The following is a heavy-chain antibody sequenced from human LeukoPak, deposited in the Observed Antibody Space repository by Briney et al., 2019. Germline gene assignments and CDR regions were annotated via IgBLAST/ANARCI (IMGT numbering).Heavy chain of an antibody. CDR2: IYHSGST. CDR3: ARDSNSIAAAGADY. J-gene: IGHJ4*02. Sequence: PPETLSLTCTVSGYSISSGYYWGWIRQPPGKGLEWIGSIYHSGSTYYNPSLKSRVTISVDTSKNQFSLKLSSVTAADTAVYYCARDSNSIAAAGADYWGQGTLVTVSS. CDR1: GYSISSGYY. V-gene: IGHV4-38-2*02. D-gene: IGHD6-13*01.